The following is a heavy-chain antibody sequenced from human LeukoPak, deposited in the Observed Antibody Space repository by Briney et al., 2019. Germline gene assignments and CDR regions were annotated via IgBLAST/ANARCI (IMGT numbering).Heavy chain of an antibody. Sequence: GGSLRLSCAASGFTVSSNYMSWVRQAPGKGLEWVSVIYSGGSTYYADSVKGRFTISRDNSKNTLYLQMNSLRAEDTAVYYCANGPKDYYYDSSGYLGYFDYWGQGTLVTVSS. D-gene: IGHD3-22*01. J-gene: IGHJ4*02. CDR1: GFTVSSNY. V-gene: IGHV3-66*02. CDR2: IYSGGST. CDR3: ANGPKDYYYDSSGYLGYFDY.